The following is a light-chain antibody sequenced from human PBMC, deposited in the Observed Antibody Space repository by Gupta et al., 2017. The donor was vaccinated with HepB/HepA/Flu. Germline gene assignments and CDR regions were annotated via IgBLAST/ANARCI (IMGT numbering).Light chain of an antibody. J-gene: IGKJ1*01. CDR2: GPS. CDR1: QSVSSSY. Sequence: EIVLTQSPGTLSLSPGERATLSCRASQSVSSSYLAWYQQKPGQAPSLLIYGPSSRATGIPDRFSRSGSGTDFTLTISRLEPEDFAVYYCQQYGSSPRTFGHGTKVEIK. CDR3: QQYGSSPRT. V-gene: IGKV3-20*01.